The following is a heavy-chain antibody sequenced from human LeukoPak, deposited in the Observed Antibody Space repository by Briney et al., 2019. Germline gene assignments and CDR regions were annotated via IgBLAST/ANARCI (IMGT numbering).Heavy chain of an antibody. Sequence: SETLSLTCTVSGGSISSGGYYWSWIRQPPGEGLEWIGYIYHSGSTYYNPSLKSRVTISVDRSKNQFSLKLSSVTAADTAVYYCARGRDQYSSSWYTFDYWGQGPLVTVSS. D-gene: IGHD6-13*01. J-gene: IGHJ4*02. CDR2: IYHSGST. CDR1: GGSISSGGYY. CDR3: ARGRDQYSSSWYTFDY. V-gene: IGHV4-30-2*01.